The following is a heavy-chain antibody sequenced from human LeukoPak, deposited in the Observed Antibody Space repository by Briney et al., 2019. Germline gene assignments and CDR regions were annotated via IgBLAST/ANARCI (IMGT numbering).Heavy chain of an antibody. V-gene: IGHV1-18*01. J-gene: IGHJ4*02. D-gene: IGHD3-3*01. CDR2: ISTYNADT. CDR1: GYTFIDYA. Sequence: VASVKVSCKASGYTFIDYAITWVRQAPGQGLQWMGWISTYNADTIYAQNLQGRVTMTTDTSTSTAYMEVRSLRSDDTAVYFCARGVLYDFWSGYSRSERYYFDYWGQGTLVTVSS. CDR3: ARGVLYDFWSGYSRSERYYFDY.